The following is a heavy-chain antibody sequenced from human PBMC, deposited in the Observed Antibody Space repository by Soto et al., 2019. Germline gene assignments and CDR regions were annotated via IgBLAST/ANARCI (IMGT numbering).Heavy chain of an antibody. Sequence: QVQLQESGPGLVKPSQTLSLTCTVSGGSISSGDYYWSWIRQPPGKGLEWIGYIYYSGSTYYNPSLKGRVTISVHTSKNQFALKLSSVTAADTAVYYCAISSTYDITMVRGNFNWFDPWGPGTLVTGSS. CDR3: AISSTYDITMVRGNFNWFDP. D-gene: IGHD3-10*01. V-gene: IGHV4-30-4*01. J-gene: IGHJ5*02. CDR1: GGSISSGDYY. CDR2: IYYSGST.